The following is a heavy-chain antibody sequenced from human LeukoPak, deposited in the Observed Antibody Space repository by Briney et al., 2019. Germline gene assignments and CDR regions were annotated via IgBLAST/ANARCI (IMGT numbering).Heavy chain of an antibody. V-gene: IGHV4-4*07. CDR1: GGSISSYY. D-gene: IGHD1-14*01. CDR2: IYTSGST. CDR3: AREVFIPGGYYYYGMDV. Sequence: PSETLSLTCTVSGGSISSYYWSWIRQPAGKGLEWIGRIYTSGSTNYNPSLRSRVTMSVDTSKNQFSLKLCSVTAADTAVYYCAREVFIPGGYYYYGMDVWGQGTTVTVSS. J-gene: IGHJ6*02.